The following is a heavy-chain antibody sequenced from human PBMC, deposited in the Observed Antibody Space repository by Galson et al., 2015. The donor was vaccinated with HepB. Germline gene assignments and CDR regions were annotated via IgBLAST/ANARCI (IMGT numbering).Heavy chain of an antibody. J-gene: IGHJ6*02. D-gene: IGHD2-2*01. V-gene: IGHV3-23*01. CDR2: ISASGAST. Sequence: LRLSCAASGFSFSTYAMTWVRQAPGKGLEWVSGISASGASTYYAESVEGRVTISRDNSKNTPDLQMNSLRVEDSAVYYCAKSPGYISTKYPVGGMDVWGQGTTVTVSS. CDR1: GFSFSTYA. CDR3: AKSPGYISTKYPVGGMDV.